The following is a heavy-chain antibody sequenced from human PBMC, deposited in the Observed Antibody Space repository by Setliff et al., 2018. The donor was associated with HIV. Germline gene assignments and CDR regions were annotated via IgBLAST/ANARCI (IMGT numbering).Heavy chain of an antibody. D-gene: IGHD3-3*01. V-gene: IGHV4-39*01. CDR1: GGSFTSRSYY. CDR3: ARSKTFYDVWGGYYTHGAFKI. J-gene: IGHJ3*02. Sequence: SETLSLTCTVSGGSFTSRSYYWGWIRQPPGKGLEWIGSIFYSGITYYNPSLKSRVNISVDTSKNQFSLNLTSVTAADTAVYYCARSKTFYDVWGGYYTHGAFKIWGLGTMVTVSS. CDR2: IFYSGIT.